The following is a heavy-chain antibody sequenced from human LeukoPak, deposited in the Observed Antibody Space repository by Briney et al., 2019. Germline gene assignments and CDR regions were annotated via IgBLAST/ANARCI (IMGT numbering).Heavy chain of an antibody. D-gene: IGHD3-3*01. J-gene: IGHJ4*02. Sequence: KSGGSLRLSCAASGFTFSDYYMGWIRQAPGKGLEWLSYINGSGSIIFYADSVKGRFTISRDNAKNSLSLQMNSLRAEDTAVYYCAKGPSVVIISPQEYYFDYWGQGTLVTVSS. CDR3: AKGPSVVIISPQEYYFDY. V-gene: IGHV3-11*01. CDR1: GFTFSDYY. CDR2: INGSGSII.